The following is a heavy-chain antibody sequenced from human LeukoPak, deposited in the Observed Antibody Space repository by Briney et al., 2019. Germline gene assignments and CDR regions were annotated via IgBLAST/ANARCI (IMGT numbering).Heavy chain of an antibody. V-gene: IGHV3-23*01. CDR2: ISDTGNT. Sequence: GGSLRLSCAASGFSFSVYWMHWVRQAPGKGPVWVSAISDTGNTYHADSVKGRFTISRDSSKNTLFLQMNRLRPEDAAVYYCAKAPVTTCRGAFCYPFDYWGLGTLVTVSS. CDR3: AKAPVTTCRGAFCYPFDY. J-gene: IGHJ4*02. D-gene: IGHD2-15*01. CDR1: GFSFSVYW.